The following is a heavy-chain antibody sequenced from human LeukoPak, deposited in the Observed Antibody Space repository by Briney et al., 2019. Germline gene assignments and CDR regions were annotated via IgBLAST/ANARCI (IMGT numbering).Heavy chain of an antibody. CDR1: GYTFTSYG. V-gene: IGHV1-18*01. CDR2: ISAYNGNT. Sequence: ASVKVSCKASGYTFTSYGISWVRQAPGQGLEWMGWISAYNGNTNYAQELQGRVTMTTDTSTSTAYMELRSLRSDDTAVYYCALVDIVATDYGMDVWGQGTTVTVSS. D-gene: IGHD5-12*01. CDR3: ALVDIVATDYGMDV. J-gene: IGHJ6*02.